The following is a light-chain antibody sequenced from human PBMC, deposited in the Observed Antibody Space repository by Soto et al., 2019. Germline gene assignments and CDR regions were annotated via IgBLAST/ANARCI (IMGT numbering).Light chain of an antibody. J-gene: IGKJ1*01. V-gene: IGKV1-39*01. CDR1: QSIGSR. CDR3: QQAYSRVT. CDR2: AAS. Sequence: DIQMTQSPSSLSASVGDSVIITCRASQSIGSRLSWYHQKPGKAPNLLIYAASRLRSGVPSRFSGSKSGTDFTLTSSDLQPEDFANYYCQQAYSRVTFGQGTRVEIK.